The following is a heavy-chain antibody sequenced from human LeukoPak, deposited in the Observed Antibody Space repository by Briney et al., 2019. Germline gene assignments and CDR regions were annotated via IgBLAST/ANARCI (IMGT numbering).Heavy chain of an antibody. Sequence: SETLSLTCTVSGGSISSYYWSWIRQPPGKGLEWIGYNYYSGSTNYNPSLKSRVTISVDTSKNQFSLKLSSVTAADTAVYYCARATGYQDYFDYWGQGTLVTVSS. CDR1: GGSISSYY. J-gene: IGHJ4*02. D-gene: IGHD3-9*01. CDR3: ARATGYQDYFDY. V-gene: IGHV4-59*01. CDR2: NYYSGST.